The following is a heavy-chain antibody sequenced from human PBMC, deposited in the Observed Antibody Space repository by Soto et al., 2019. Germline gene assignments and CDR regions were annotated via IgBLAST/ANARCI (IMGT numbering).Heavy chain of an antibody. D-gene: IGHD2-2*01. CDR3: AREVGHMDV. CDR2: VSPYNGDT. CDR1: GYTFTTYG. V-gene: IGHV1-18*04. Sequence: ASVKVSCKASGYTFTTYGINWVRQAPGQGLEWMGWVSPYNGDTTYAQKVQGRVTMTTDTSTTTAYLELRSLRSDDTAVYYCAREVGHMDVWGQGTTVTVSS. J-gene: IGHJ6*02.